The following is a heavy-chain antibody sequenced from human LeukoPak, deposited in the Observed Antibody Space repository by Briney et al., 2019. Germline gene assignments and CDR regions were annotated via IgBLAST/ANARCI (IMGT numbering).Heavy chain of an antibody. J-gene: IGHJ6*03. CDR1: GFTFSSYS. CDR2: ISSSSSTI. Sequence: GGSLRLSCAASGFTFSSYSMNWVRQAPGKGLEWVSYISSSSSTIYYADSVKGRFTISRDNAKSSLYLQMNSLRAEDTAVYYCARDYGDYVGYYYYYMDVWGKGTTVTVSS. CDR3: ARDYGDYVGYYYYYMDV. V-gene: IGHV3-48*01. D-gene: IGHD4-17*01.